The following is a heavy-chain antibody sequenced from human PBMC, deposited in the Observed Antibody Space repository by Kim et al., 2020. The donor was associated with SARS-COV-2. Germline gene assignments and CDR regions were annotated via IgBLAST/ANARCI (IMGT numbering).Heavy chain of an antibody. Sequence: GGSLRLSCAASRFTFSDYYMTWIRQAPGKGLEWLSYISSSGSYIVYAESVKGRFSISRDNAKKSLYLQMNSLRAEDTAVYYCARVSSGSSSWYWFDAWG. J-gene: IGHJ5*01. CDR1: RFTFSDYY. V-gene: IGHV3-11*05. CDR2: ISSSGSYI. CDR3: ARVSSGSSSWYWFDA. D-gene: IGHD6-13*01.